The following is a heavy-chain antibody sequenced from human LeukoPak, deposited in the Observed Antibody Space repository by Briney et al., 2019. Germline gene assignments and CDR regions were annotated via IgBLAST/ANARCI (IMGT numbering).Heavy chain of an antibody. CDR3: AKDRSYYDFWSGYCFDY. CDR2: IRYDGSNK. Sequence: PGGSLRLSSAASGFTFSSYGMHWVRQAPGKGLEWVAFIRYDGSNKYYADSVKGRFTISRDNSKNTLYLQMNSLRAEDTAVYYCAKDRSYYDFWSGYCFDYWGQGTLVTVSS. J-gene: IGHJ4*02. CDR1: GFTFSSYG. V-gene: IGHV3-30*02. D-gene: IGHD3-3*01.